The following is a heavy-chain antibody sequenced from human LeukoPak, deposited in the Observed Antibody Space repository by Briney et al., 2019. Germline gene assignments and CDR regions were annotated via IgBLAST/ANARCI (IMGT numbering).Heavy chain of an antibody. Sequence: SQTLSLTCTVSGGSITGGGYSWSWIRQAPGKGLEWIGYFYHGGSTSHNPSLRSRVTISVDRSKNQFSLKLTSVTAADTVVYYCARSAFAEGYFDLWGRGTLVTASS. J-gene: IGHJ2*01. CDR3: ARSAFAEGYFDL. CDR1: GGSITGGGYS. CDR2: FYHGGST. V-gene: IGHV4-30-2*01.